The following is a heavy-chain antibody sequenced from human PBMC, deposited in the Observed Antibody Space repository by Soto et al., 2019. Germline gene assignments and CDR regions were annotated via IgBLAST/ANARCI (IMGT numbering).Heavy chain of an antibody. CDR1: GYTFNSYT. CDR2: ISPDDGNT. J-gene: IGHJ4*02. CDR3: ARVDAPFGESLH. V-gene: IGHV1-18*01. Sequence: ASVKVSCKTSGYTFNSYTIAWVRQAPGQGLEWLGWISPDDGNTEYEQKFQGRVTMTADTLTNNAYLELRSLKSDDTAIYYCARVDAPFGESLHWGQGTPVPASS. D-gene: IGHD3-10*01.